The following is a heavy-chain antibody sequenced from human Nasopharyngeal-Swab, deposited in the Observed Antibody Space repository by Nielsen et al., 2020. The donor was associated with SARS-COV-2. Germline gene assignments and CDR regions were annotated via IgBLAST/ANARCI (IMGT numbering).Heavy chain of an antibody. V-gene: IGHV3-48*03. CDR2: ISGSGSTI. CDR3: VKDKAGAGFDY. CDR1: GFTFSSYE. Sequence: GGSLRLSCAASGFTFSSYEMNWVRQAPGKGLEWVSYISGSGSTIYYADSVKGRFTISRDNSKNMLYLHMNSLRGDDTALYYCVKDKAGAGFDYWGQGTLVTVSS. J-gene: IGHJ4*02. D-gene: IGHD1-26*01.